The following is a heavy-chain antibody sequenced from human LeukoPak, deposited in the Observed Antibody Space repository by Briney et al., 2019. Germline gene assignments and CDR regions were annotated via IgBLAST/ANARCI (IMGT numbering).Heavy chain of an antibody. CDR1: GFTFSSYS. V-gene: IGHV3-21*01. J-gene: IGHJ3*02. CDR3: ARSQQWLVQGTDDAFDI. CDR2: ISSSSSYI. D-gene: IGHD6-19*01. Sequence: PGGSLRLSCAASGFTFSSYSMNWVRQAPGKGLEWVSSISSSSSYIYYADSVKGGFTISRDNAKNSLYLQMNSLRAEDTAVYYCARSQQWLVQGTDDAFDIWGQGTMVTVSS.